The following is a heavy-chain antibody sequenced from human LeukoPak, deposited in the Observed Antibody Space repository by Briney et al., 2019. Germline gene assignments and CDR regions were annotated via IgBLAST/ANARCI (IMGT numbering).Heavy chain of an antibody. J-gene: IGHJ5*02. V-gene: IGHV4-34*01. CDR2: ITHNGYT. D-gene: IGHD3-10*01. CDR3: AASGGPINWFDP. CDR1: GRSFSGYY. Sequence: SETLSLTCAVYGRSFSGYYWGCIRQPPGRGRQWIGEITHNGYTNYHPALKSRVTISIDTSKNEFSLKVSSVTAADMAIYYCAASGGPINWFDPWGEGTLVTVSS.